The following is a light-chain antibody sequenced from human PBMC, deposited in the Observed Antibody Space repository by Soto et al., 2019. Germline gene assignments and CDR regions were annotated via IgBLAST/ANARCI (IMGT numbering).Light chain of an antibody. J-gene: IGKJ3*01. Sequence: EIVLTQSPGTLSLSPGARATLSCRASQSASSSYLAWYQQKPGQAPRLLIYGASSSATGIPDRFSCSGYWTDFTLTIRRLEPEDFAVYYCQQYGSSPPTFGPGTKVDIK. V-gene: IGKV3-20*01. CDR3: QQYGSSPPT. CDR1: QSASSSY. CDR2: GAS.